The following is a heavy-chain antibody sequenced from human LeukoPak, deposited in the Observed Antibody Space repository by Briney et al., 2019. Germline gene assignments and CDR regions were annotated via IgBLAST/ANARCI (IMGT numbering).Heavy chain of an antibody. CDR3: ARSYSGSYYHLGFDP. V-gene: IGHV3-48*04. J-gene: IGHJ5*02. CDR1: GFTFSSYS. CDR2: ISSSSSTI. Sequence: GGSLRLSCAASGFTFSSYSMNRVRQAPGKGLEWVSYISSSSSTIYYADSVKGRFTISRDNAKNSLYLQMNSLRAEDTAVYYCARSYSGSYYHLGFDPWGQGTLVTVSS. D-gene: IGHD1-26*01.